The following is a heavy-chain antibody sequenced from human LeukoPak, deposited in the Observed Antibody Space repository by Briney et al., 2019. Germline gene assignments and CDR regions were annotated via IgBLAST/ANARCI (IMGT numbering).Heavy chain of an antibody. CDR2: IYHSGST. CDR1: GYSISSGYY. Sequence: RASETLSLTCTVSGYSISSGYYWGWIRQPPGKGLEWIGSIYHSGSTYYNPSLKSRVTISVDTSKNQFSLKLSSVTAADTAVYYCARDRSSGLFDYWGQGTLVIVSS. CDR3: ARDRSSGLFDY. J-gene: IGHJ4*02. V-gene: IGHV4-38-2*02. D-gene: IGHD6-19*01.